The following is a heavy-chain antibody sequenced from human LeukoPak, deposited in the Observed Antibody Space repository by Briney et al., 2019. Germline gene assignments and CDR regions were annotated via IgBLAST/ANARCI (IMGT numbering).Heavy chain of an antibody. CDR1: GFTFSSYS. CDR2: ISSSSSYI. CDR3: ARDGITPGAFYI. J-gene: IGHJ3*02. D-gene: IGHD4-23*01. Sequence: PGGSLRLSCAASGFTFSSYSMNWVRQAPGKGLEWVSSISSSSSYIYYADSVRSRFTITRDNAKNSLYLQMNNLRAEDTAVYYCARDGITPGAFYIWGQGTMVTVSS. V-gene: IGHV3-21*01.